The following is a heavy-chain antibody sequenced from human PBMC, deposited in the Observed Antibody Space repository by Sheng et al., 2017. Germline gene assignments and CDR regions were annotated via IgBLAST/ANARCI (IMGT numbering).Heavy chain of an antibody. Sequence: EVQLVESGGSLVQPGGSLRLSCEASGFNFTGYWMSWVRQAPGKGLEWVADIKPDGSEEYYVDSVEGRFTISRDNARFSLYLHMNSLTAEDTAVYYCAASFDYWGKGT. CDR3: AASFDY. CDR1: GFNFTGYW. V-gene: IGHV3-7*03. CDR2: IKPDGSEE. J-gene: IGHJ4*02.